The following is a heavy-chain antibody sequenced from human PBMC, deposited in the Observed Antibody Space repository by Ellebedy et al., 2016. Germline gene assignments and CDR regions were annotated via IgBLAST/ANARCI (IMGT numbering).Heavy chain of an antibody. CDR3: VRGLGD. V-gene: IGHV3-72*01. Sequence: GGSLRLSCAGSGFTFSDQNMHWVRQATGKGLEWVGLSRNKAKSYTSEYAASVKGRFTISRDESNNVLFLQMNSLKTDDTGLYYCVRGLGDWGQGILVTVS. J-gene: IGHJ4*02. CDR1: GFTFSDQN. CDR2: SRNKAKSYTS.